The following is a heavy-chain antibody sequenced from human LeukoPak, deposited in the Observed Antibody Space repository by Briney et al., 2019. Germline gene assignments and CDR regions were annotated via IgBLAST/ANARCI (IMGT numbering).Heavy chain of an antibody. Sequence: GGSLRLSCAASGFTFSSYSMNWVRQAPGKGLEWVSSISSSSSYIYYADSVKGRFTISRDNAKNSLYLQMNSLRAVDTAVYYCARETAAADYFDYWGQGTLVTVSS. V-gene: IGHV3-21*01. J-gene: IGHJ4*02. CDR2: ISSSSSYI. CDR1: GFTFSSYS. CDR3: ARETAAADYFDY. D-gene: IGHD6-13*01.